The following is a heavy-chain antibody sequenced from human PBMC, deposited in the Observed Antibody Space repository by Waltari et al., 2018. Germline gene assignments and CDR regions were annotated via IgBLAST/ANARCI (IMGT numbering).Heavy chain of an antibody. CDR3: AQGYYMDV. V-gene: IGHV3-30*02. Sequence: QVQLVESGGGVVQPGGSLRLSCAASGFTFSSNGLHWVRQAPGKGLEWVAFIRYDGSNKYYADSVKGRFTISRDNSKNTLYLQMNSLRAEDTAVYYCAQGYYMDVWGKGTTVTVSS. CDR2: IRYDGSNK. J-gene: IGHJ6*03. CDR1: GFTFSSNG.